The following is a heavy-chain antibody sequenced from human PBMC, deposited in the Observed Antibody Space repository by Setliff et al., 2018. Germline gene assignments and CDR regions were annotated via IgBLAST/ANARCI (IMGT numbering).Heavy chain of an antibody. CDR3: ASALIRRVAVAGKSQFDY. CDR2: IIPILGTT. V-gene: IGHV1-69*05. J-gene: IGHJ4*01. Sequence: SVKVSCKASGGFSTHAISWVRQVSGQGLEWMGGIIPILGTTDYAQNFQGRVTITTDESTSSAYLEMSNLRSEDTAVYYCASALIRRVAVAGKSQFDYWGQGTLVTVSS. CDR1: GGFSTHA. D-gene: IGHD6-19*01.